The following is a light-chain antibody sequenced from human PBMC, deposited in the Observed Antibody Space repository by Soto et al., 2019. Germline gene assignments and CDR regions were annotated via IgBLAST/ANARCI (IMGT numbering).Light chain of an antibody. Sequence: EIVLTQSPATLSLSPGERATLSCRASQNVNYFLAWFQQKPGQAPRLLIYDASNKTTGLPARFSGSGSGTDFTLTISSLEPEECAVYYCQQRGDWPLTFGGGTKVEIK. J-gene: IGKJ4*01. CDR2: DAS. CDR3: QQRGDWPLT. CDR1: QNVNYF. V-gene: IGKV3-11*01.